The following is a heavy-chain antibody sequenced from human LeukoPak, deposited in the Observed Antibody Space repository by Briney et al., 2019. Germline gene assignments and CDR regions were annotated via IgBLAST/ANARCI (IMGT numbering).Heavy chain of an antibody. V-gene: IGHV4-59*01. CDR3: ARARYNWKVPYFDY. CDR2: IYYSGST. Sequence: PSETLSLTCTVSGGSISSYYWSWIRQPPGKGLEWIVYIYYSGSTNYNPSLKSRVTISVDTSKNQFSLKLSSVTAADTAVYYCARARYNWKVPYFDYWGQGTLVTVSS. J-gene: IGHJ4*02. D-gene: IGHD1-20*01. CDR1: GGSISSYY.